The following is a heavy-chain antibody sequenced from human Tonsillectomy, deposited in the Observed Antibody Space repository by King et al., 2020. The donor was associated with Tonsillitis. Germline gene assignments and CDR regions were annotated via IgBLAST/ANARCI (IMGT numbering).Heavy chain of an antibody. D-gene: IGHD3-3*01. Sequence: VQLVESGGGLVQPGGSLRLSCSASGFTFSSYGMHWVRQAPGKGPEYASAISSNGGSTYYADSVKGRFTISRDNSKNMLYLQMSSLRAEDTAVYYCVKGFRDDYDCCSGYPADWFDPWGQGTLVTVSS. J-gene: IGHJ5*02. V-gene: IGHV3-64D*06. CDR2: ISSNGGST. CDR1: GFTFSSYG. CDR3: VKGFRDDYDCCSGYPADWFDP.